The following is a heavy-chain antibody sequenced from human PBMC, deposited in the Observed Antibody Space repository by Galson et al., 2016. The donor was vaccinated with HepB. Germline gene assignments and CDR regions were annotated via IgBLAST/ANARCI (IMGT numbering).Heavy chain of an antibody. D-gene: IGHD3-16*01. J-gene: IGHJ6*02. Sequence: SLRLSCAASGVSVSHNFLTWVRQAPGKGLEWVSTLYPNLNTFYADPVRGRFTISRDNSKNTIFYHMDSLRREDTAVYYCTTLMGWGSPRYYYDNMDLWGQGTTVTVSS. CDR2: LYPNLNT. CDR3: TTLMGWGSPRYYYDNMDL. V-gene: IGHV3-53*01. CDR1: GVSVSHNF.